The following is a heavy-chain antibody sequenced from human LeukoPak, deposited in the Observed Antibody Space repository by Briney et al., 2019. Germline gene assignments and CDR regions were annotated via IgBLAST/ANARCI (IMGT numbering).Heavy chain of an antibody. CDR1: GYTLTELS. Sequence: ASVKVSCKVSGYTLTELSMHWVRQAPGKGLEWMGGFGPEDGETIYAQKFQGRVTMTEDTSTDTAYMELSSLRSEDTAVYYCATSLPDSSGYYLDYFQHWGQGTLVTVSS. CDR3: ATSLPDSSGYYLDYFQH. V-gene: IGHV1-24*01. CDR2: FGPEDGET. J-gene: IGHJ1*01. D-gene: IGHD3-22*01.